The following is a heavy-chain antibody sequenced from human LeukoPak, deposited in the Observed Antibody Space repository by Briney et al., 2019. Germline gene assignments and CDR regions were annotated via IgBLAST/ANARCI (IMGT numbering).Heavy chain of an antibody. CDR3: ARANFLYCSSTTCLFDY. CDR1: GYTFTDYY. J-gene: IGHJ4*02. Sequence: GASVKVSCKASGYTFTDYYMHWVRQAPGQGFEWMGWINPNDGDTNYAQKFQGRVTMTRDTSISTAHMEVSRPRSDDPAVYYCARANFLYCSSTTCLFDYWGQGTLVTVSS. V-gene: IGHV1-2*02. D-gene: IGHD2-2*01. CDR2: INPNDGDT.